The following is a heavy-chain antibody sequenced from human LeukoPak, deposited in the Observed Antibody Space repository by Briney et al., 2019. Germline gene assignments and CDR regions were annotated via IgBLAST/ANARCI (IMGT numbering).Heavy chain of an antibody. CDR3: AKDRRVKQLVEKAHFDY. CDR1: GFTVSSNY. CDR2: FFRGGDT. J-gene: IGHJ4*02. V-gene: IGHV3-53*05. Sequence: PGGSLRLSCAASGFTVSSNYMSWARQAQGRGLEWVSVFFRGGDTYYGDSVKGRFTISRDNSKNTLYLQMNSLRAEDTAVYYCAKDRRVKQLVEKAHFDYWGQGTLVTVSS. D-gene: IGHD6-13*01.